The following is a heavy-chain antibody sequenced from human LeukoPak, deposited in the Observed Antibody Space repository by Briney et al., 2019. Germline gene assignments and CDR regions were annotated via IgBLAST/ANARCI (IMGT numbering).Heavy chain of an antibody. CDR2: IKQDGSEN. CDR3: ARELMVDTVYHFDY. Sequence: GGSPRLSCAASGFTFSTYWMSWVRQAPGKGLEWVANIKQDGSENYYVDSVKGRFTISRDNAKNSLYLQMNSLRAEDTAVYYCARELMVDTVYHFDYWGQGTLVTVSS. D-gene: IGHD5-18*01. V-gene: IGHV3-7*01. J-gene: IGHJ4*02. CDR1: GFTFSTYW.